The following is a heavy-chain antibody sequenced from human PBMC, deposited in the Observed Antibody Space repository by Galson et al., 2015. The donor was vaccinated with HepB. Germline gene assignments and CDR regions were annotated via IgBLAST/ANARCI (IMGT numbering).Heavy chain of an antibody. CDR3: ARSPPYYYDSSGGFDY. Sequence: LRLSCAASGFTFSSYGMHWVRQAPGKGLEWVAVIWYDGSNKYYADSVKGRFTISRDNSKNTLYLQMNSLRAEDTAVYYCARSPPYYYDSSGGFDYWGQGTLVTVSS. D-gene: IGHD3-22*01. CDR1: GFTFSSYG. CDR2: IWYDGSNK. V-gene: IGHV3-33*01. J-gene: IGHJ4*02.